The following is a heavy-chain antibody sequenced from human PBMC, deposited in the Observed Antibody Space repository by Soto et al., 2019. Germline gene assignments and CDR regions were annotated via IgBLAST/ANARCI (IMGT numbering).Heavy chain of an antibody. CDR1: GGTFSSYA. V-gene: IGHV1-69*12. D-gene: IGHD2-21*01. CDR2: IIPFFGTA. CDR3: ARVLMGADYSFDY. Sequence: QVQLVQSGAEVKKPGSSVKVSCKASGGTFSSYAISWVRQAPGQGLEWMGGIIPFFGTANYAEKFQGRVTITAAECANTAYMELGSMRSEDAAVYYCARVLMGADYSFDYWGQGTLVTVSS. J-gene: IGHJ4*02.